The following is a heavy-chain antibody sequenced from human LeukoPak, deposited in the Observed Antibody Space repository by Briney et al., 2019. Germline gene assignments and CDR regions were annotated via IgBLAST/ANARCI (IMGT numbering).Heavy chain of an antibody. CDR2: ISWNSGSI. CDR1: GFTFDDYA. V-gene: IGHV3-9*01. J-gene: IGHJ4*02. D-gene: IGHD5-24*01. Sequence: GGSLRLSCAASGFTFDDYAMHWVRQAPGKGLEWVSGISWNSGSIGYADSVKGRFTISRDNAKNSLYLQMNSLRAEDTALYYCARVQKGWLQLDYWGQGTLVTVSS. CDR3: ARVQKGWLQLDY.